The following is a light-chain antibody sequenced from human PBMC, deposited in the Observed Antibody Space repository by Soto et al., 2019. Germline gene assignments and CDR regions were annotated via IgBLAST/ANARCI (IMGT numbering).Light chain of an antibody. Sequence: EIVMTQSAATLSVSAGERATLSCGASQSVSSNLAWYQQKPGQAPRLLIYGASTRATGVPARFSGGGYGTEFNLTITSLQSEDFAVYWCQQYNNWPLTFGPGTRLEIK. V-gene: IGKV3D-15*01. CDR3: QQYNNWPLT. CDR1: QSVSSN. J-gene: IGKJ5*01. CDR2: GAS.